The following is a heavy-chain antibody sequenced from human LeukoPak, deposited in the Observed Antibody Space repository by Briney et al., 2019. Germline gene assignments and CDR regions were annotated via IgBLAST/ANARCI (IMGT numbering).Heavy chain of an antibody. CDR1: GFTFSSYS. CDR3: ATGRVDYGDYGVVKH. V-gene: IGHV3-30*03. CDR2: ISYDGINE. D-gene: IGHD4-17*01. J-gene: IGHJ1*01. Sequence: PGGSLRLSCVGSGFTFSSYSMHWVRQAPGKGLEWVAVISYDGINEYYVDSVKGRFTISRDNSKNSLYLQMESLTIEDTAVYYCATGRVDYGDYGVVKHWGQGTLVTVSS.